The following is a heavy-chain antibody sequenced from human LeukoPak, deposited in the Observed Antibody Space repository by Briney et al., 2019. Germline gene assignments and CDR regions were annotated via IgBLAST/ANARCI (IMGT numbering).Heavy chain of an antibody. CDR3: VKDRRNPYRPEGPFDP. Sequence: SETLSLTCTVSGGSISSSSYYWGWIRQPPGKGLEWIGSIYYSGSTYYNPSLKSRVTISVDMSKNQFSLKLRSVTAADTALYYCVKDRRNPYRPEGPFDPWGQGTLVTVSS. D-gene: IGHD1-14*01. CDR2: IYYSGST. V-gene: IGHV4-39*07. CDR1: GGSISSSSYY. J-gene: IGHJ5*02.